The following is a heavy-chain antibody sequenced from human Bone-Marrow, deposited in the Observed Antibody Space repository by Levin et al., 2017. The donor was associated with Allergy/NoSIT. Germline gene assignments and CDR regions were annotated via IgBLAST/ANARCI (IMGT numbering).Heavy chain of an antibody. CDR1: GNILRESS. CDR3: AESSGSPYNWFDP. CDR2: YHPQNGET. Sequence: ASVKVSCRVSGNILRESSIHWVRQAPGKGLEWMGGYHPQNGETVYAQTFQGRVTMTEDTSTDTAYMELNSLRSEDTAMYFCAESSGSPYNWFDPWGQGTLVTVSS. V-gene: IGHV1-24*01. J-gene: IGHJ5*02. D-gene: IGHD3-22*01.